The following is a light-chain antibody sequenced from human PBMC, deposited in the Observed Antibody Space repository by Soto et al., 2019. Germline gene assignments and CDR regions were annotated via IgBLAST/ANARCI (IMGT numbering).Light chain of an antibody. CDR3: QENNKWNPIT. V-gene: IGKV3-15*01. CDR1: QSISSN. Sequence: EIVMTQSPSTLPVSPGDRATLSCRASQSISSNLAWYQQKPGQAPRLLIYVASTRATGIPVRFTGSGSGTEFSLTLTTLQSADIAVYYCQENNKWNPITFGEGTK. J-gene: IGKJ4*01. CDR2: VAS.